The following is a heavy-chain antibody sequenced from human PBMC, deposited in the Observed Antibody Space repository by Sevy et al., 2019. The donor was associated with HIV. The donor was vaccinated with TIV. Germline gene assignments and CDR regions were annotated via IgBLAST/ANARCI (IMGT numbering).Heavy chain of an antibody. CDR2: ISSYDNYI. J-gene: IGHJ3*02. Sequence: GGSLRLSCTASGFTCSTYTMIWVRQAPGKGLEWVSSISSYDNYIYYADSVKGRFTISRDNAKNSLYLQMNSLRAEDTAVYYCARPYGSGSWEAFDIWGQGTMVTVSS. D-gene: IGHD3-10*01. CDR1: GFTCSTYT. CDR3: ARPYGSGSWEAFDI. V-gene: IGHV3-21*01.